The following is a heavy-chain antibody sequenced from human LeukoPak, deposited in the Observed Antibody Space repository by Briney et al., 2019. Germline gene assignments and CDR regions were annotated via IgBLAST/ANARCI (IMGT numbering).Heavy chain of an antibody. V-gene: IGHV3-21*06. CDR3: ARGGGLGYCSSTSCYVYFDY. D-gene: IGHD2-2*01. CDR1: GFTFSAYS. CDR2: ISGSSNYR. J-gene: IGHJ4*02. Sequence: GGSLRLSCAASGFTFSAYSINWVRQAPGKGLEWVSSISGSSNYRYYADSVKGRFTISRDNAKNSLYLQVDSLRAEDTALYYCARGGGLGYCSSTSCYVYFDYWGQGTLVTVSS.